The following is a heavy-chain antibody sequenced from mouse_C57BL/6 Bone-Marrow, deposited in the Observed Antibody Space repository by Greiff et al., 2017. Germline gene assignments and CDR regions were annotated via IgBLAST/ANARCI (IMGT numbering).Heavy chain of an antibody. CDR2: INPNYGTT. V-gene: IGHV1-39*01. D-gene: IGHD1-1*01. CDR1: GYSFTDYN. CDR3: ARYPITTVVAADAMDY. J-gene: IGHJ4*01. Sequence: VQLQQSGPELVKPGASVKISCKASGYSFTDYNMNWVKQSNGKSLEWIGVINPNYGTTSYNQKFKGKATLTVDKSSSTAYMQLNSLTSEDSAVYDCARYPITTVVAADAMDYWGQGTSVTVSS.